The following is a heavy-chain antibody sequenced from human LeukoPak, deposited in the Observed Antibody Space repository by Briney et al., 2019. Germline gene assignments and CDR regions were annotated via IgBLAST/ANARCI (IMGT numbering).Heavy chain of an antibody. V-gene: IGHV3-53*01. CDR3: ARGPSLVPATIYYHYMDV. D-gene: IGHD2-2*01. Sequence: PGGSLRLSCAASGFTVGSNYMNWVRQAPGKGLEWVALIYGDDYTFYADSVEGRFTVSRDRSKNTVYLRLNSLRPEDTAVYFCARGPSLVPATIYYHYMDVWGTGTTVTVSS. CDR2: IYGDDYT. J-gene: IGHJ6*03. CDR1: GFTVGSNY.